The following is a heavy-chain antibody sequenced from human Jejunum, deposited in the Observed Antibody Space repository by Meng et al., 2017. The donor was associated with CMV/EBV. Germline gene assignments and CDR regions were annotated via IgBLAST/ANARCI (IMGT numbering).Heavy chain of an antibody. CDR1: GYRFISHA. D-gene: IGHD4-17*01. CDR3: ARGGNPEYGDYTY. J-gene: IGHJ4*02. Sequence: KASGYRFISHAMNWVRQAPGQGLEWMGWINTNTGNPTYAQGLAGRFVFSLDTSVSTAYLQITNLKAEDTAVYYCARGGNPEYGDYTYRGQGTLVTVSS. CDR2: INTNTGNP. V-gene: IGHV7-4-1*02.